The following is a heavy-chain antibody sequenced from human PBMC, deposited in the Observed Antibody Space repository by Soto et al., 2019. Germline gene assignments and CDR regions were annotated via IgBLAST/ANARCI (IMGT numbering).Heavy chain of an antibody. V-gene: IGHV1-3*01. D-gene: IGHD3-22*01. CDR3: ATWWPLGYYDSSGYYYHAFDI. CDR2: INAGNGNT. J-gene: IGHJ3*02. Sequence: ASVKVSCKASGYTFTSYAMHWVRQDPGQRLKWMGRINAGNGNTKYSQKFQGRVTMTEDTSTDTAYMELSSLRSEDTAVYYCATWWPLGYYDSSGYYYHAFDIWGQGTMVTVSS. CDR1: GYTFTSYA.